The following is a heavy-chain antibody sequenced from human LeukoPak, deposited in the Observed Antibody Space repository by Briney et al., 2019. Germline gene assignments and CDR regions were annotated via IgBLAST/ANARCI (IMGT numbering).Heavy chain of an antibody. CDR2: IYYSGST. J-gene: IGHJ5*02. V-gene: IGHV4-59*08. Sequence: PSETLSLICTVSGHSLSDSYWSWIRQPPGKGLEWIGCIYYSGSTNYNPSLKSRVTISVETSKSKFSLMVTSVTAADTAVYYCARHLYYYDGVDLWGQGTRVTVSS. D-gene: IGHD3-22*01. CDR1: GHSLSDSY. CDR3: ARHLYYYDGVDL.